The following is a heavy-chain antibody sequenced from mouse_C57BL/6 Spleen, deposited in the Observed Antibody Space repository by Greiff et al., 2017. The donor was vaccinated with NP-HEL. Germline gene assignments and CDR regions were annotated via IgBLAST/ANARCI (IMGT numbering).Heavy chain of an antibody. CDR1: GYTFTSYG. J-gene: IGHJ2*01. V-gene: IGHV1-81*01. CDR3: ARSRGYYGSSYPFDY. CDR2: IYPRSGNT. D-gene: IGHD1-1*01. Sequence: QVQLQQSGAELARPGASVKLSCKASGYTFTSYGISWVKQRTGQGLEWIGEIYPRSGNTYYNEKFKGKATLTADKSSSTAYMELRSLTSEDSAVYFCARSRGYYGSSYPFDYWGQGTTLTVSS.